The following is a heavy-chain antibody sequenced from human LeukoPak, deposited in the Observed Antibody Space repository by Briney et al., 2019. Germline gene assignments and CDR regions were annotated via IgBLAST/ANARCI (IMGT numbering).Heavy chain of an antibody. CDR1: GFTFSSYG. V-gene: IGHV3-7*01. CDR3: ARLLRE. CDR2: IKQDGNEK. Sequence: GGSLRLSCAASGFTFSSYGMHWVRQAPGKGLEWVANIKQDGNEKYYVDSVKGRFTISKDNAKNSLYLQMNSLRAEDTAVYYCARLLREWGQGTLVTVSS. D-gene: IGHD4-17*01. J-gene: IGHJ4*02.